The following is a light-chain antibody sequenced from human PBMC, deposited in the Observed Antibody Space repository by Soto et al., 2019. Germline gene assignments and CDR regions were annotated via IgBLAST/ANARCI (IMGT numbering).Light chain of an antibody. Sequence: EIVMTQSPATLSVSPGERATLSCRASQSVSSNLAWYQQKPGQAPRLLIYGASTRATGIPARLSGSGSGTDFTLTVRSLEPEDFALYYCQQRSNRITFGQGTRLEIK. CDR3: QQRSNRIT. CDR1: QSVSSN. CDR2: GAS. V-gene: IGKV3-15*01. J-gene: IGKJ5*01.